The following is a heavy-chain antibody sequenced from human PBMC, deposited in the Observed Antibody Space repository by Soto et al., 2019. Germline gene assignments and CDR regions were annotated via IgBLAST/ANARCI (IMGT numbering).Heavy chain of an antibody. V-gene: IGHV4-30-4*01. D-gene: IGHD2-15*01. CDR3: ATMGTPATGLYFFDY. CDR2: ISYSGST. Sequence: QVQLQESGPGLVKPSQTLSLTCTVSGGSISSGNYYWSWIRQPPGKGLEWIGFISYSGSTYYSTSLKRRXPXPVDTSRSRFSLSLSFVTAADTAVYYCATMGTPATGLYFFDYWGQGSLVTVSS. CDR1: GGSISSGNYY. J-gene: IGHJ4*02.